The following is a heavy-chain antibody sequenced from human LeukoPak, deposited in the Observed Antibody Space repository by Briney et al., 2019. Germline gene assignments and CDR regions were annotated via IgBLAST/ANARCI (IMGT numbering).Heavy chain of an antibody. D-gene: IGHD3-3*01. Sequence: AGGSLRLSCAASGFTFSSYWMSWVRQAPGKGREWVTNIKQDGSEEYYVDSVKGRCTISRDNAKNSLHLQMNSLRAEDTAVYYCARDGSETYYDFWSGYPPAGYYDYWGQGTLVTVSS. CDR1: GFTFSSYW. CDR2: IKQDGSEE. V-gene: IGHV3-7*05. CDR3: ARDGSETYYDFWSGYPPAGYYDY. J-gene: IGHJ4*02.